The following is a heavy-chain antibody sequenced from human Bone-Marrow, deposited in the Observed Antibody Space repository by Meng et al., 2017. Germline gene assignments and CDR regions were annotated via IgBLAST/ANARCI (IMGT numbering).Heavy chain of an antibody. CDR3: ARGEGVFDI. V-gene: IGHV3-21*01. Sequence: GESLKISCAASGFTFSSYSMTWVRQAPGKGLEWVSSISTSSSYIYYADSVKGRFTISRDNAKTSLYLQMDSLRAEDTAVYYCARGEGVFDIWGQGTMVT. CDR1: GFTFSSYS. CDR2: ISTSSSYI. J-gene: IGHJ3*02.